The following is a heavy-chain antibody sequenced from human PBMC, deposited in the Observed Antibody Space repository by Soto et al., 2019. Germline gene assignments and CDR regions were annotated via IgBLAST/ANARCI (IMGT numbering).Heavy chain of an antibody. J-gene: IGHJ3*02. D-gene: IGHD4-17*01. V-gene: IGHV3-30-3*01. CDR2: ISYDGSNK. Sequence: QVQLVESGGGVVQPGRSLRLSCAASGFTFSSYAMHWVRQAPGKGLEWVAVISYDGSNKYYADSVKGRFTISRDNSKNTLYLQMNSLRAEDTAVYYCARDLYGDHGGAFDIWGQGTMVTVS. CDR3: ARDLYGDHGGAFDI. CDR1: GFTFSSYA.